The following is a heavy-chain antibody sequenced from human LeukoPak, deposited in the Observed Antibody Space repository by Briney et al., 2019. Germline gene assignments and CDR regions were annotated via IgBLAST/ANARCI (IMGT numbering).Heavy chain of an antibody. Sequence: PGGSLRLSCAASGFTFSSYSMNWVRQAPGKGLEWVSSISSSSSYIYYADSVKGRFTISRDNAKNSLYLQMNSLRAEDTAVYYCARDLEPTLGDSSGYYSYYFDYWGQGTLVTVSS. CDR2: ISSSSSYI. V-gene: IGHV3-21*01. D-gene: IGHD3-22*01. CDR3: ARDLEPTLGDSSGYYSYYFDY. J-gene: IGHJ4*02. CDR1: GFTFSSYS.